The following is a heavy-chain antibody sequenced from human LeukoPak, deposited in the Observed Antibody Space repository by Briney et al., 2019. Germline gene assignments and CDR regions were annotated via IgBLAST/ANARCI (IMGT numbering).Heavy chain of an antibody. J-gene: IGHJ5*02. V-gene: IGHV6-1*01. CDR3: ASTTFTQQVAWFDP. CDR1: GDSVSNKDAA. D-gene: IGHD5-12*01. Sequence: SQTLSLTCAISGDSVSNKDAAWNWIRQSPSRGLEWLGRTYYRSKWYDDYAISVKSRITINPDTSKNQFSLQLNSVTPEATAVYFCASTTFTQQVAWFDPWGQGTQVTVSS. CDR2: TYYRSKWYD.